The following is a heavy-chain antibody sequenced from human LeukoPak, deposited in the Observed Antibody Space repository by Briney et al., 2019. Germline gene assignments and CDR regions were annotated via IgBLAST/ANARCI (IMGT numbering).Heavy chain of an antibody. CDR3: ARDRPHNWFDP. V-gene: IGHV3-9*01. CDR1: GFTFDEYA. CDR2: ISWNSGSL. J-gene: IGHJ5*02. Sequence: GRSLRLSCAASGFTFDEYAMHWVRQAPGKGLEWVSGISWNSGSLGYADSVKGRFTISRDNAKNTLYLQMNSLRAEDTAVYYCARDRPHNWFDPWGQGTLVTVSS. D-gene: IGHD6-6*01.